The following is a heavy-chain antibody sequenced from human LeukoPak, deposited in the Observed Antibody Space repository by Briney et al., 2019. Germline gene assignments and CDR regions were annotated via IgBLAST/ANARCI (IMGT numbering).Heavy chain of an antibody. D-gene: IGHD3-3*01. V-gene: IGHV4-59*08. CDR3: ARRGFWSGYYPGYYFDY. Sequence: SETLSLTCTVSGGSISSYYWSWIRQPPGKGLKWIGYIYYSGSTNYNPSLKSRVTISVDTSKNQFSLKLSSVTAADTAVYYCARRGFWSGYYPGYYFDYWGQGTLVTVSS. CDR2: IYYSGST. CDR1: GGSISSYY. J-gene: IGHJ4*02.